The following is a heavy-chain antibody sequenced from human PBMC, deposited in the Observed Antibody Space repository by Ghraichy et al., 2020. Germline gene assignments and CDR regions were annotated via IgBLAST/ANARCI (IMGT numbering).Heavy chain of an antibody. J-gene: IGHJ3*02. Sequence: GGSLRLSCAASGFTFSSYAMSWVRQAPGKGLEWVSAISGSGGSTYYADSVQGRFTISRDNSKNTLYLQMNSLRAEDTAIYYCAKVLTMIVVRTGGLDIWGQGTMVSVSS. CDR2: ISGSGGST. CDR1: GFTFSSYA. D-gene: IGHD3-22*01. V-gene: IGHV3-23*01. CDR3: AKVLTMIVVRTGGLDI.